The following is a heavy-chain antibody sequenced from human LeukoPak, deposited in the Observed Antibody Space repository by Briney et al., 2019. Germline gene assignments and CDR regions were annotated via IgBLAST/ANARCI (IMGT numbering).Heavy chain of an antibody. CDR1: SGSISSASYY. Sequence: PSETLSLTCTVSSGSISSASYYWGWIRQPPGKGLEWIGYIYYSGSTNYNPSLKSRVTISVDTSKNQFSLKLSSVTAADTAVYFCARHGASGSYLYYFDYWGQGTLVTVSS. CDR2: IYYSGST. D-gene: IGHD1-26*01. J-gene: IGHJ4*02. V-gene: IGHV4-61*05. CDR3: ARHGASGSYLYYFDY.